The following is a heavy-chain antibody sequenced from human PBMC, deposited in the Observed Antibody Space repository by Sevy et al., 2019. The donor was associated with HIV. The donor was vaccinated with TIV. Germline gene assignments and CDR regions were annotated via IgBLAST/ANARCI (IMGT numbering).Heavy chain of an antibody. CDR3: ARYDIVNGHSDVFDI. CDR1: GGSISSYY. D-gene: IGHD3-9*01. V-gene: IGHV4-59*13. CDR2: IHYRGRT. J-gene: IGHJ3*02. Sequence: SETLSLTCTVSGGSISSYYWSWIRQPPGKGLEWIGHIHYRGRTTYNPSLKSRVTISVDTSKIHFSLRLNFVTAADTAVYYCARYDIVNGHSDVFDIWGQGTMVTVSS.